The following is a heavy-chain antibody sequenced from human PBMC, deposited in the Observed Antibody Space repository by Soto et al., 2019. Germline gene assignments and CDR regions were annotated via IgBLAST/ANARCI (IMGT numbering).Heavy chain of an antibody. D-gene: IGHD3-9*01. Sequence: GGSLRLSCAASGFTFSSYAMSRVRQAPGKGLEWVSAISGSGGSTYYADSVKGRFTISRDNSKNTLYLQMNSLRAEDTAVYYCAKDLDDILTGYLRGPNWFDPWGQGTLVTVSS. CDR2: ISGSGGST. V-gene: IGHV3-23*01. CDR1: GFTFSSYA. J-gene: IGHJ5*02. CDR3: AKDLDDILTGYLRGPNWFDP.